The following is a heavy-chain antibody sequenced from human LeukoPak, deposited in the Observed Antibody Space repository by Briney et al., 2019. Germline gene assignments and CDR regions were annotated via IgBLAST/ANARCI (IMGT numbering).Heavy chain of an antibody. D-gene: IGHD3-22*01. CDR1: GGSFSGYY. V-gene: IGHV4-34*01. CDR2: INHSGST. CDR3: ARGEYPRYYYDSSGSLDY. J-gene: IGHJ4*02. Sequence: PSETLSLTCAVYGGSFSGYYWSWIRQPPGKGLEWIGEINHSGSTNYNPSLKSRVTISVDTSKNQFSLKLSSVTAADTAVYYCARGEYPRYYYDSSGSLDYWGQGTLVTVSS.